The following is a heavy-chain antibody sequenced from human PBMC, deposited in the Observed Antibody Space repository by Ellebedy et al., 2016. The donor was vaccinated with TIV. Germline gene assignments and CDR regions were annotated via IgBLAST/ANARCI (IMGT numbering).Heavy chain of an antibody. D-gene: IGHD2-15*01. CDR2: IKQDGSEK. Sequence: PGGSLRLSCAASGFTFSSYWMSWVRQAPGKGLEWVANIKQDGSEKYYVDSVKGRFTISRDNAKNSLYRQMNSLRAEDTAVYYCARAGYHDAFDIWGQGTMVTVSS. CDR3: ARAGYHDAFDI. CDR1: GFTFSSYW. J-gene: IGHJ3*02. V-gene: IGHV3-7*01.